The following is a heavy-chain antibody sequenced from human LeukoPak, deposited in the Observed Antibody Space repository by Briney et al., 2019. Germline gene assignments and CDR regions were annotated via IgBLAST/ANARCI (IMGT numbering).Heavy chain of an antibody. J-gene: IGHJ4*02. CDR2: ISGSGGST. CDR1: GFTFSSYA. D-gene: IGHD6-19*01. V-gene: IGHV3-23*01. CDR3: AKAPRRAVAGVTPFDY. Sequence: PGGSLRLSCAASGFTFSSYAMSWVRQAPGKGLEWVSAISGSGGSTYYADSVKGRFTISRDNSKNTLYLQMNSLRAEDTAVYYCAKAPRRAVAGVTPFDYWGQGTLVTVSS.